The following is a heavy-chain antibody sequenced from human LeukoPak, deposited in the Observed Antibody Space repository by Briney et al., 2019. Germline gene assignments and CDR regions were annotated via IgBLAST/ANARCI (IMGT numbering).Heavy chain of an antibody. J-gene: IGHJ3*02. CDR3: ARLQRITMNAFDI. D-gene: IGHD3-22*01. V-gene: IGHV4-39*07. CDR2: IYHSGST. Sequence: SETLSLTRTVSGDPNSGSYYYWGWIRQPPGKGLGWIGEIYHSGSTNINPSLKSRVTISVDKSKNQFSLKLTSVTAADTAVYYCARLQRITMNAFDIWGQGTMVTVSS. CDR1: GDPNSGSYYY.